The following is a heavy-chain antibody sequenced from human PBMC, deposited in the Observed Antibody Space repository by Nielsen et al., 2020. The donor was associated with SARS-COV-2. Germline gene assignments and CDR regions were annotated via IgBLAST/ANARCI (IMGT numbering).Heavy chain of an antibody. CDR1: GGPIDSYY. Sequence: GSLRLSCTVSGGPIDSYYWSWIRQPPGKGLEWIGYAYHSGPTKYNPSLESRVTISVDTSKNQFSLKLSSVTAADTAVYYCARDLFDPWGQGTLVTVSS. J-gene: IGHJ5*02. V-gene: IGHV4-59*01. CDR3: ARDLFDP. CDR2: AYHSGPT.